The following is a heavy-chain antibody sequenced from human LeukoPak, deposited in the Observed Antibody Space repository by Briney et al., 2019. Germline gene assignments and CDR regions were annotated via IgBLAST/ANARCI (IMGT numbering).Heavy chain of an antibody. J-gene: IGHJ5*02. CDR2: INTDGRTT. Sequence: GGSLRLSCAASGFPFNNYWIHWVRQTPGKGLMWVSSINTDGRTTRYAASVQGRFTISRDNAKNTLSLQMNSLRDDDTAVYYCARAGASGWYAAGWFDPWGQGTLVTVSS. D-gene: IGHD6-19*01. CDR1: GFPFNNYW. V-gene: IGHV3-74*01. CDR3: ARAGASGWYAAGWFDP.